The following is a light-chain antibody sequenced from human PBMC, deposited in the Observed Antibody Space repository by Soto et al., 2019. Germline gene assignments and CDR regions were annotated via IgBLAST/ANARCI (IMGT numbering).Light chain of an antibody. CDR3: QQYGSSPPLRA. CDR2: DAS. CDR1: QSVGTF. V-gene: IGKV3-20*01. Sequence: EIVLTQSPATLSLSPGESATLSCRASQSVGTFLAWHQHKPGQAPRLLILDASTRATGVPPRFSGSKSGTDFTLTISRLEPEDFAVYYCQQYGSSPPLRAFGQGTKVDI. J-gene: IGKJ1*01.